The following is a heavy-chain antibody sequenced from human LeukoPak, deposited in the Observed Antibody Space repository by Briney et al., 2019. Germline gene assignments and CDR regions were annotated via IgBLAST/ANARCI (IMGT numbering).Heavy chain of an antibody. CDR3: ARDIGVLSPFDY. D-gene: IGHD3-3*01. J-gene: IGHJ4*02. CDR1: GFTFSSYG. Sequence: GGSLRLSCAASGFTFSSYGMHWVRQAPGKGLEWVAVIWYDGSNKYYAGSVKGRFTISRDNSKNTLYLQMNSLRAEDTAVYYCARDIGVLSPFDYWGQGTLVTVSS. V-gene: IGHV3-33*01. CDR2: IWYDGSNK.